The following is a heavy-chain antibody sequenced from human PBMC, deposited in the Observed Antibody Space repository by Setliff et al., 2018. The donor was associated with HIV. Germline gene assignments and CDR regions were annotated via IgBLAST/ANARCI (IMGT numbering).Heavy chain of an antibody. D-gene: IGHD3-9*01. CDR3: VRGLGSPTYYFDY. V-gene: IGHV3-21*06. J-gene: IGHJ4*02. CDR2: ISYRGDYI. CDR1: GFSFSSSS. Sequence: GGSLSLSCEASGFSFSSSSMNWFRQAPGKGLEWVAAISYRGDYISYADSVEGRFTISRDNAQYSLYLQMNSLRAEDTAMYYCVRGLGSPTYYFDYWGQGTLVTVSS.